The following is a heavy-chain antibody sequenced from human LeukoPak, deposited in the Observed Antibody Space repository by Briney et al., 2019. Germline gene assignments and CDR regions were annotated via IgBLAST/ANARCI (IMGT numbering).Heavy chain of an antibody. V-gene: IGHV4-39*07. CDR1: GGSISSSSYY. CDR2: IYYSGST. Sequence: PSETLSLTCTVSGGSISSSSYYWGWIRQPPGKGLEWIGSIYYSGSTYYNPSLKSRVTISVDTSKNQFSLKLSSVTAADTAVYYCVAHGGTQYYFDYWGQGTLVTVSS. J-gene: IGHJ4*02. CDR3: VAHGGTQYYFDY. D-gene: IGHD1-1*01.